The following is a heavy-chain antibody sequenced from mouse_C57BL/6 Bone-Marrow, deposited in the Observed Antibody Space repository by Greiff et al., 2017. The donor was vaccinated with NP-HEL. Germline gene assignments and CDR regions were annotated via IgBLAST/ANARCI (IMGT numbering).Heavy chain of an antibody. CDR2: IDPEDGDT. Sequence: VQLQQSGAELVRPGASVKLSCTASGFNIKDYYMHWVKQRPEQGLEWIGRIDPEDGDTEYAPKFQGKATMTADTSSNTAYLQLSSLTSEDTAVYYCTAILWLRRYWYVDVWGTGTTVTVSS. D-gene: IGHD2-2*01. J-gene: IGHJ1*03. CDR3: TAILWLRRYWYVDV. V-gene: IGHV14-1*01. CDR1: GFNIKDYY.